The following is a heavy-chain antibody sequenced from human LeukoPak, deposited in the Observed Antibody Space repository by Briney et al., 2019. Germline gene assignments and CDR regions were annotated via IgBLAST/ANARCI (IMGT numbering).Heavy chain of an antibody. D-gene: IGHD2-2*02. CDR2: ISYDGSNK. Sequence: GGSLRLSCAASGFTFSSYGMHWVRQAPGKGLEWVAVISYDGSNKYYADSVKGRFTISRDNSKSTLYLQMNSLRAEDTAVYYCAYMSSDYWGQGTLVTVSS. V-gene: IGHV3-30*03. CDR3: AYMSSDY. J-gene: IGHJ4*02. CDR1: GFTFSSYG.